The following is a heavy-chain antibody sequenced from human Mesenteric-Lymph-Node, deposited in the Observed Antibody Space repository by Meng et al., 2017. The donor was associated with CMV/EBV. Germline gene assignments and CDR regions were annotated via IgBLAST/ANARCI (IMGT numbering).Heavy chain of an antibody. CDR2: FYRCGCT. CDR3: AKVGDYGGNPGYFDY. D-gene: IGHD4-23*01. Sequence: GGSLRLSCAASGFTVSANYMSWVRQAPGKGLEWVSVFYRCGCTYYTDSVQGRFTVSRDNSKNTLYLQINSRRAEDTAVYYCAKVGDYGGNPGYFDYWGQGTLVTVSS. CDR1: GFTVSANY. J-gene: IGHJ4*02. V-gene: IGHV3-66*03.